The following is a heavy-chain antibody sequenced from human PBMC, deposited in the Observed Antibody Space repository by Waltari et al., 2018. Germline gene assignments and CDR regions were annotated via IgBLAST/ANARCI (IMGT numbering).Heavy chain of an antibody. D-gene: IGHD3-3*01. CDR1: GYSISSGYY. V-gene: IGHV4-38-2*01. Sequence: QVQLQESGPGLVKPSETLSLTCAVSGYSISSGYYWGWIRQPPGKGLEWIGSIYHSGSTYYNPSLKSRVTISVDTSKNQFSLKLSSVTAADTAVYYCAGWRRTPPDYWGQGTLVTVSS. CDR3: AGWRRTPPDY. J-gene: IGHJ4*02. CDR2: IYHSGST.